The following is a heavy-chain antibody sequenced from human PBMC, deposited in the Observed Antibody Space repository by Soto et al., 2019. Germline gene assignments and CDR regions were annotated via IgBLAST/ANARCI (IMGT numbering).Heavy chain of an antibody. CDR3: ARDWGGSGLALDY. V-gene: IGHV4-31*03. CDR1: GGSISSGGYY. J-gene: IGHJ4*02. D-gene: IGHD3-10*01. Sequence: TLSLTCTVSGGSISSGGYYWSWIRQHPGKGLEWIGYIYYSGSTYYNPSLKSRVTISVDTSKNQFSLKLSSVTAADTAVYYCARDWGGSGLALDYWGQGTLVTVSS. CDR2: IYYSGST.